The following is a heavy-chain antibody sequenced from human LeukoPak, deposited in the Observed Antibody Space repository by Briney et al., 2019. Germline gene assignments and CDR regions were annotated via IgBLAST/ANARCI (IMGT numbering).Heavy chain of an antibody. D-gene: IGHD3-22*01. CDR2: ISGSGGST. CDR1: GFTFSSYA. Sequence: GALRLSCAASGFTFSSYAMSWVRQPPGKGLEWVSSISGSGGSTYYADSVKGGFTISRDNSKSTLYLQMNSLGAEDTAVYYCVVLYDRSGYYYYFDYWGQGTLVTVSS. J-gene: IGHJ4*02. CDR3: VVLYDRSGYYYYFDY. V-gene: IGHV3-23*01.